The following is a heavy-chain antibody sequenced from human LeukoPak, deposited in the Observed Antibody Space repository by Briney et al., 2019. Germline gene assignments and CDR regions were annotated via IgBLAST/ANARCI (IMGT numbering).Heavy chain of an antibody. Sequence: SQTLSLTCTVSGGSISSGDYYWSWIRQPPGKGLEWIGYIFYSGSTYYNPSLKSRLTISIDTSKNHFSLRLGSVTAADTAVYYCAREGSSFIGGDAFDIWGQGTMVTVSS. V-gene: IGHV4-30-4*08. J-gene: IGHJ3*02. CDR3: AREGSSFIGGDAFDI. D-gene: IGHD6-6*01. CDR1: GGSISSGDYY. CDR2: IFYSGST.